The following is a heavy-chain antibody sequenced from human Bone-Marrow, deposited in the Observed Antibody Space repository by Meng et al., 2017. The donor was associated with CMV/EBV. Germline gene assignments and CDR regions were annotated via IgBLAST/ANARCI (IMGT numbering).Heavy chain of an antibody. CDR3: TTVSSLYDSSGYYPN. CDR1: FTFSNAW. D-gene: IGHD3-22*01. J-gene: IGHJ4*02. V-gene: IGHV3-15*01. CDR2: IKSNTDGGTT. Sequence: FTFSNAWMSWVRQAPGKGLEWVGRIKSNTDGGTTDYAAPVKGRFTISRDDSKNTLYLQMNSLKTEDTAVYYCTTVSSLYDSSGYYPNWGQGTLVTVSS.